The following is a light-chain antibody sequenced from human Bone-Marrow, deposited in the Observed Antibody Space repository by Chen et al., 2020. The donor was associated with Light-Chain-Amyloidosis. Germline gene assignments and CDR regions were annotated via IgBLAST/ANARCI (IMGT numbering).Light chain of an antibody. CDR1: NIGSTS. Sequence: SYVLTQPSSVSVAPGQTATIACGGNNIGSTSVHWYQQTPGQAPLLVVYDDSDRPSGIPERLSGSNSGNTATLTIRRVEAGDEAVYYGQVWDRSSDRPVFGGGTKLTVL. J-gene: IGLJ3*02. CDR3: QVWDRSSDRPV. V-gene: IGLV3-21*02. CDR2: DDS.